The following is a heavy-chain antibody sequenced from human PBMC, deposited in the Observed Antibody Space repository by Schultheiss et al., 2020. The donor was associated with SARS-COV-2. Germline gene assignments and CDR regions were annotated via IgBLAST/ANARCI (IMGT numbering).Heavy chain of an antibody. CDR1: GGSFSGYY. CDR3: ARDFGDSSYGMDV. CDR2: INHSGST. J-gene: IGHJ6*02. V-gene: IGHV4-34*01. Sequence: SETLSLTCAVYGGSFSGYYWSWIRQPPGKGLEWIGEINHSGSTNYNPSLKSRVTISVDTSKNQFSLKLSSVTAEDTAVYYCARDFGDSSYGMDVWGQGTTVTVSS. D-gene: IGHD6-19*01.